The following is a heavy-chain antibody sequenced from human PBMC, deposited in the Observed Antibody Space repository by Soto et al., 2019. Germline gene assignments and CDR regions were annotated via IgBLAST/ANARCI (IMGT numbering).Heavy chain of an antibody. D-gene: IGHD3-10*01. CDR2: IIPIIGTP. V-gene: IGHV1-69*01. Sequence: QLELVQSGAEVMEPGSSVKLSCKSSGGSLKNSGINWVRQAPGQGLEWVGGIIPIIGTPNYLQRLQTRVKITAEESTNTAFLELGSLRFDDTAIYYCARERDGSGSLSYYFDQWGQGTLVTVSS. CDR1: GGSLKNSG. CDR3: ARERDGSGSLSYYFDQ. J-gene: IGHJ4*02.